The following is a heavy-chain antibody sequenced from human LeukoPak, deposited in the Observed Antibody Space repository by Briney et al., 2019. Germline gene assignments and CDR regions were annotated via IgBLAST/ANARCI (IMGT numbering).Heavy chain of an antibody. D-gene: IGHD6-13*01. Sequence: SETLSLTCAVYGGSFSGYYWSWIRQPPGKGPEWIGEINHSGSTNYNPSLKSRVTISVDTSKNQFSLKLSSVTAADTAVYYCAGEEQQSFNWFDPWGQGTLVTVSS. V-gene: IGHV4-34*01. J-gene: IGHJ5*02. CDR3: AGEEQQSFNWFDP. CDR1: GGSFSGYY. CDR2: INHSGST.